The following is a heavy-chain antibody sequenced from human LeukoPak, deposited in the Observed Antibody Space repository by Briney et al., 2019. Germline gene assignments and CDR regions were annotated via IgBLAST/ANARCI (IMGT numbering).Heavy chain of an antibody. D-gene: IGHD1-26*01. CDR3: AKEFIGAFDI. Sequence: GGSLRLSCAASGFTFSNYAMSWVRQAPGKGLEWVSGISGSGGTTYYADSVKGRFTISRDNSKNTLYLQMNSLRAEDTAVYYCAKEFIGAFDIWGQGTMVTVSS. CDR1: GFTFSNYA. CDR2: ISGSGGTT. V-gene: IGHV3-23*01. J-gene: IGHJ3*02.